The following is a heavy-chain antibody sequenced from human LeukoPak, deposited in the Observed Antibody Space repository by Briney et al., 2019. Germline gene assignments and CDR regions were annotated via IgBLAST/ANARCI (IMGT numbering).Heavy chain of an antibody. CDR3: AHRDTTMVRVDY. D-gene: IGHD5-18*01. Sequence: GGSLRLSCAASGFTFRNASMSWVRQAPGKGLEWVGRIKSKADGGTIDYAAPVKSRFTISRDDSKNTLYLQMNSLKTEDTAVYFCAHRDTTMVRVDYWGQGTLVTVSS. J-gene: IGHJ4*02. CDR2: IKSKADGGTI. CDR1: GFTFRNAS. V-gene: IGHV3-15*01.